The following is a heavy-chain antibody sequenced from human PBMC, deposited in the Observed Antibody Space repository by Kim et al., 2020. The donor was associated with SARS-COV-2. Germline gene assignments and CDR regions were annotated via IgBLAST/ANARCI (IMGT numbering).Heavy chain of an antibody. J-gene: IGHJ4*02. CDR1: GGSISSSNW. V-gene: IGHV4-4*02. CDR3: ARNKYSSGWYMGY. D-gene: IGHD6-19*01. Sequence: SETLSLTCAVSGGSISSSNWWSWVRQPPGKGLEWIGEIYHSGSTNYNPSLKSRVTISVDKSKNQFSLKLSSVTAADTAVYYCARNKYSSGWYMGYWGQGTLVTVSS. CDR2: IYHSGST.